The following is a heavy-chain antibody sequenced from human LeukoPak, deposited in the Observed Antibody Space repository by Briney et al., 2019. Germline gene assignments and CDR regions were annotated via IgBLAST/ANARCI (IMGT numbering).Heavy chain of an antibody. CDR3: ARDGGSWYSAEYFQH. Sequence: GGSLRLSCAASGFTFSSYAMSWVRQAPGKGLEWVSAISGSGGSTYYADSVKGRFTISRDNSKNTLYLQMNSLGPEDTAVYFCARDGGSWYSAEYFQHWGQGTLVTVSS. D-gene: IGHD6-13*01. J-gene: IGHJ1*01. CDR2: ISGSGGST. V-gene: IGHV3-23*01. CDR1: GFTFSSYA.